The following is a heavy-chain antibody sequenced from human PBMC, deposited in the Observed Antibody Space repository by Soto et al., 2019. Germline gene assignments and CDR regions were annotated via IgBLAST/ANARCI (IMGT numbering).Heavy chain of an antibody. V-gene: IGHV1-69*13. CDR2: IIPIFGTA. D-gene: IGHD2-2*02. Sequence: SVKVSCKASGGTFSSYAISWVRQAPGQGLEWMGGIIPIFGTADYAQKFQGRVTITADESTSTAYMELSSLRSEDTAVYYCATHEIGHCISTSCYKGGYYYGMDVWGQGTTVTVSS. CDR3: ATHEIGHCISTSCYKGGYYYGMDV. J-gene: IGHJ6*02. CDR1: GGTFSSYA.